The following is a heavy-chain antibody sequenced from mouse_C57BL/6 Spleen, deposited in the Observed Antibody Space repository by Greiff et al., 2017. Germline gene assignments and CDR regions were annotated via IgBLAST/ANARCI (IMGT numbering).Heavy chain of an antibody. V-gene: IGHV1-47*01. CDR2: FHPYNDDT. J-gene: IGHJ4*01. Sequence: QVQLQQSGAELVKPGASVKMSCKASGYTFTTYPIEWMKQNHGKSLEWIGNFHPYNDDTKYNEKFKGKATLTVEKSSSTVYLELSRLTSDDSAVYYCARGDYYGSSFPYYAMDYWGQGTSVTVSS. D-gene: IGHD1-1*01. CDR1: GYTFTTYP. CDR3: ARGDYYGSSFPYYAMDY.